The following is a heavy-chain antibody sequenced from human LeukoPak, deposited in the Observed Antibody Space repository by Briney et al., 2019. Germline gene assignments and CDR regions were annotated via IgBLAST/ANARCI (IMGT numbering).Heavy chain of an antibody. V-gene: IGHV1-69*06. J-gene: IGHJ6*03. CDR2: IIPIFGTA. D-gene: IGHD1-7*01. CDR3: VRVLNYDYYYYYYMDV. Sequence: SVKVSCKASGGTFSSYAISWVRQAPGQGLEWMGGIIPIFGTANYAQKFQGRVTITADKSTSTAYMELSSLRSEDTAVYYCVRVLNYDYYYYYYMDVWGKGTTVTVSS. CDR1: GGTFSSYA.